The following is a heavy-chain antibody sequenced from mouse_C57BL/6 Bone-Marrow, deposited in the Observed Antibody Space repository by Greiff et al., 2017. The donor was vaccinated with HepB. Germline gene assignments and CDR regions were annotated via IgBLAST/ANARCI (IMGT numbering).Heavy chain of an antibody. CDR1: GFSLTSYA. V-gene: IGHV2-9-1*01. J-gene: IGHJ1*03. D-gene: IGHD1-1*01. CDR2: IWTGGGT. Sequence: VQRVESGPGLVAPSQSLSITCTVSGFSLTSYAISWVRQPPGKGLEWLGVIWTGGGTNYNSALKSRLSISKDNSKSQVFLKMNSLQTDDTARYYCARKMEPYYGSSYWYFDVWGTGTTVTVSS. CDR3: ARKMEPYYGSSYWYFDV.